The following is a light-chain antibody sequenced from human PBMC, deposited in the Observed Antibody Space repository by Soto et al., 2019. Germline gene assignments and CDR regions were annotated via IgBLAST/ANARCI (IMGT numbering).Light chain of an antibody. CDR1: QSLVHSDGDTY. CDR2: RVS. J-gene: IGKJ2*01. CDR3: MQGTHWPPYT. Sequence: DVVMTQSPLSLPFNLGEPAAISCRSTQSLVHSDGDTYLSWFHQRPGQSPRRLIFRVSKRDFGVPPRFIGSGSGTDFTLEITSVEAEDVGVYYCMQGTHWPPYTFGQGTRLEIK. V-gene: IGKV2-30*02.